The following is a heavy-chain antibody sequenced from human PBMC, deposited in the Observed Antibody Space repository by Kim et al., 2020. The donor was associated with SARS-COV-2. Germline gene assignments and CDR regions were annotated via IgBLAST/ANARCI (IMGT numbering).Heavy chain of an antibody. V-gene: IGHV3-23*05. CDR1: GFTFSRRA. D-gene: IGHD6-19*01. CDR2: VNNNNNP. J-gene: IGHJ4*02. Sequence: GGSLRLSCVASGFTFSRRAMSWVRQVPGKGLEWIASVNNNNNPYYADSVKGRFTVSRDNTKDTFYLQMNSLRADDTALYYCAKDNPSSGWPTFDSWGQGTLVAVSS. CDR3: AKDNPSSGWPTFDS.